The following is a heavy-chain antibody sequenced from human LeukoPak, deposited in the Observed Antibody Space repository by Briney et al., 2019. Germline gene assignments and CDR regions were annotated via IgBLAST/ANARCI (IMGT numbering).Heavy chain of an antibody. CDR1: GFTFGKYW. Sequence: GGSLRLSCVASGFTFGKYWMSWVRHTPGKGLEWVANIKQDGNEKYYMASVRGRFTISRDNAKKSLYLQMNSLRAEDTAVYYCARIYYYFDYWGQGTLVTVSS. J-gene: IGHJ4*02. CDR3: ARIYYYFDY. CDR2: IKQDGNEK. V-gene: IGHV3-7*03. D-gene: IGHD3-10*01.